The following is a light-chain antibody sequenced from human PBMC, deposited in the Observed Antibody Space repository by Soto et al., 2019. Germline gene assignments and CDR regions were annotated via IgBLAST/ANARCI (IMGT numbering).Light chain of an antibody. J-gene: IGLJ1*01. CDR2: DVS. CDR1: SSDVVGYNY. Sequence: QSVLTQPASVSGSPGQSITISCTGTSSDVVGYNYVSWYQHHPGKAPNLIIYDVSNRPLGVSIRFSGSKSDNTASLTISGLQPEDEADYHCSSYTTSNTRQIVFGTGTKVTVL. V-gene: IGLV2-14*03. CDR3: SSYTTSNTRQIV.